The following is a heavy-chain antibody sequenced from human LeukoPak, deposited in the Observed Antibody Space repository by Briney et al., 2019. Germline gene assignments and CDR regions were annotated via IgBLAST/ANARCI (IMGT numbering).Heavy chain of an antibody. CDR2: IWYDGSNK. CDR1: GFTFSSYG. J-gene: IGHJ6*02. CDR3: AREKVGCSGTSCQDYYYYGMDV. Sequence: PGGSLRLSCAASGFTFSSYGMHWVRQAPGKGLEWVAVIWYDGSNKYYADSVKGRFTISRDNSKNTLYLQMNSLRAEDTAVYYCAREKVGCSGTSCQDYYYYGMDVWGQGTTVTVSS. D-gene: IGHD2-2*01. V-gene: IGHV3-33*01.